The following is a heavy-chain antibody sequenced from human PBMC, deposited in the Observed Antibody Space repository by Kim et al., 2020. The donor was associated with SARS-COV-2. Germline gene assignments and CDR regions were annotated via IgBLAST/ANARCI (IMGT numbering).Heavy chain of an antibody. D-gene: IGHD2-2*01. CDR2: IDPSDSYT. V-gene: IGHV5-10-1*01. CDR3: ARQGKYQLPHYYYYGMDV. CDR1: GYSFTSYW. J-gene: IGHJ6*02. Sequence: GESLKISCKGSGYSFTSYWISWVRQMPGKGLEWMGRIDPSDSYTNYSPSFQGHVTISADKSISTAYLQWSSLKASDTAMYYCARQGKYQLPHYYYYGMDVWGQGTTVTVSS.